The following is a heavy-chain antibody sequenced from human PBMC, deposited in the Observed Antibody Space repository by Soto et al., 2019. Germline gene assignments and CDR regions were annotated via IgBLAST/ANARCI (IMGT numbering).Heavy chain of an antibody. CDR1: GYTFTSYD. V-gene: IGHV1-8*01. J-gene: IGHJ6*02. CDR3: ARVALPESTRGYSPKKIHYGMDV. D-gene: IGHD5-18*01. Sequence: ASVKVSCKASGYTFTSYDINWVRQATGQGLEWMGWMNPNSGNTGYAQKFQGRVTMTRNTSISTAYMELSSLRSEDTAVYYCARVALPESTRGYSPKKIHYGMDVWGQGTTVT. CDR2: MNPNSGNT.